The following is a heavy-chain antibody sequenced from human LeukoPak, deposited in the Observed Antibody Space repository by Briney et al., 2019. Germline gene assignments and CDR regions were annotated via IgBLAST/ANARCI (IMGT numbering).Heavy chain of an antibody. CDR1: GGTFSSYA. J-gene: IGHJ4*02. V-gene: IGHV1-69*04. D-gene: IGHD3-10*01. CDR3: ARDRYYYGSGSYYPD. Sequence: SVKVSCKASGGTFSSYAISWVRQAPGQGLEWMGRIIPILGIANYAQKFQGRVTITADKSTSTAYVELSSLRSEDTAVYYCARDRYYYGSGSYYPDWGQGTLVTVSS. CDR2: IIPILGIA.